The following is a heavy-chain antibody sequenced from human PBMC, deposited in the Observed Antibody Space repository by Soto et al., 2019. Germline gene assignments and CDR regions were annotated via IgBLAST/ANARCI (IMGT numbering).Heavy chain of an antibody. D-gene: IGHD2-8*01. CDR3: ARRGYCTNCVCYYGMDV. V-gene: IGHV4-4*02. J-gene: IGHJ6*02. Sequence: QVQLQESGPGLVKPSGTLSLTCAVSGGSISSSNWWSWVRQPPGKGLEWIGEIYHSGSTNYNPSLKRRVTISVDKSQNQFSLELSSVTGADTAVYYCARRGYCTNCVCYYGMDVWGQGTTVTVSS. CDR2: IYHSGST. CDR1: GGSISSSNW.